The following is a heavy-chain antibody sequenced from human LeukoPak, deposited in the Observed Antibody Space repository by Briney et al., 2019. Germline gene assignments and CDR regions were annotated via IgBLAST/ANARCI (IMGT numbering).Heavy chain of an antibody. CDR2: ISAYNGNT. CDR3: ARHLYGDYFFDC. Sequence: ASVKVSCKASGYTFNRYAISWVRQAPGQGLEWMGWISAYNGNTNYAQKLQGRVTMTTDTSTTTTYMELRSLRSDDTAVYYCARHLYGDYFFDCWGQGTLVTVSS. D-gene: IGHD4-17*01. J-gene: IGHJ4*02. CDR1: GYTFNRYA. V-gene: IGHV1-18*01.